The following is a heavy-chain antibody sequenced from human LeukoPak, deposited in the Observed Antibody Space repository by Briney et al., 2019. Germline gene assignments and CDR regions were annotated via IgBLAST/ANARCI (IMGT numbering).Heavy chain of an antibody. CDR2: INQSGST. D-gene: IGHD6-13*01. J-gene: IGHJ5*02. CDR3: ARVIAAAGTIWFDP. Sequence: PSETLSLTCAVYGGSFSGYYWSWIRQPPGKGLEWIGEINQSGSTNYNPSLKSRVTISVDTSKNQFSLKLSSVTAADTAVYYCARVIAAAGTIWFDPWGQGTLVTVSS. CDR1: GGSFSGYY. V-gene: IGHV4-34*01.